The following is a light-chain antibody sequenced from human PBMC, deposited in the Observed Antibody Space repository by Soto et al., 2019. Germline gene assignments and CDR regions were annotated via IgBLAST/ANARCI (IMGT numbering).Light chain of an antibody. CDR2: RVS. CDR3: MQGARWPYT. Sequence: IVLTQSPLSLPVTLGQPASISCSSSESPVITDGDTLLNWFQQRPGQSPRRLIYRVSNRDFGVPDKSSGSGSGTEFTLKISSVEAEDVAIYYCMQGARWPYTFGQGTKLEI. CDR1: ESPVITDGDTL. V-gene: IGKV2-30*01. J-gene: IGKJ2*01.